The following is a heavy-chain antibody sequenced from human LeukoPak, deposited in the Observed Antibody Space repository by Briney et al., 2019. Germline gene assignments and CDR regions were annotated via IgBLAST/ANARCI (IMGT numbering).Heavy chain of an antibody. D-gene: IGHD6-19*01. V-gene: IGHV1-18*01. CDR1: GYTFTSYG. Sequence: GASVKVSCKASGYTFTSYGISWVRQAPGQGLEWMGWISAYNGNTNYAQKLQGRVTMTTDTSTSTAYMELRSLRSDDTAVYYCARVGSGSGTLYYYYGMDVWGQGTTVTVSS. CDR3: ARVGSGSGTLYYYYGMDV. J-gene: IGHJ6*02. CDR2: ISAYNGNT.